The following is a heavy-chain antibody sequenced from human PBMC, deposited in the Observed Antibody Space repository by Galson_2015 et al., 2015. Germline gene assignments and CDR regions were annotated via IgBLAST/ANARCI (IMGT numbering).Heavy chain of an antibody. Sequence: SVKVSCKASGYTFTSYYMHWVRQAPGQGLEWMGIINPSGGSTSYAQKFQGRVTMTRDTSTSTVYMELSSLRSEDTAVYYCARDQAVVVVAAAPSFEDWGQGTLVTVSS. CDR1: GYTFTSYY. J-gene: IGHJ4*02. V-gene: IGHV1-46*01. D-gene: IGHD2-15*01. CDR3: ARDQAVVVVAAAPSFED. CDR2: INPSGGST.